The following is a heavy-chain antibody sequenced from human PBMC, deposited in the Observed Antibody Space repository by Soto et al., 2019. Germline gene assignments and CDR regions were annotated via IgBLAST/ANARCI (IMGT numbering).Heavy chain of an antibody. J-gene: IGHJ5*02. CDR1: GGSISSGDYY. CDR2: IYYSGST. CDR3: ARGGVLRYFDLFAL. Sequence: PSETLSLTCTVSGGSISSGDYYWSWIRQPPGKGLEWIGYIYYSGSTNYNPSLKSRVTISVDTSKNQFSLKLSSVTAADTAVYYCARGGVLRYFDLFALWGQGTLVTVSS. D-gene: IGHD3-9*01. V-gene: IGHV4-61*08.